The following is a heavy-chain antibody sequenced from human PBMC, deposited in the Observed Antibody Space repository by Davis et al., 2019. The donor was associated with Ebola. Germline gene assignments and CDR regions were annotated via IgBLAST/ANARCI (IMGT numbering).Heavy chain of an antibody. CDR2: IYYSGST. CDR1: GGSISSYY. D-gene: IGHD3-22*01. V-gene: IGHV4-59*01. CDR3: ARVNYYYDSSGYHVGAFDI. J-gene: IGHJ3*02. Sequence: SETLSLTCTVSGGSISSYYWSWIRQPPGKGLEWIGYIYYSGSTNYNPSLKSRVTISVDTSKNQFSLKLSSVTAADTAVYYCARVNYYYDSSGYHVGAFDIWGQGTMVTVSS.